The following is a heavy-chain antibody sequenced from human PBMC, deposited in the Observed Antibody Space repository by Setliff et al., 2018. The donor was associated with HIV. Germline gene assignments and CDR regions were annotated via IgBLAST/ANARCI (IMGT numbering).Heavy chain of an antibody. CDR2: INHSGNT. V-gene: IGHV4-34*01. CDR3: ARQGRPGDFDS. J-gene: IGHJ4*02. D-gene: IGHD7-27*01. Sequence: SETLSLTCAVFGGSFTDYYWIWIRQPPGKGLEWIGEINHSGNTYYNPSLKSRAAISVDTSKNQISLKLSSVTAADSAVYYCARQGRPGDFDSWGQGTLVTVSS. CDR1: GGSFTDYY.